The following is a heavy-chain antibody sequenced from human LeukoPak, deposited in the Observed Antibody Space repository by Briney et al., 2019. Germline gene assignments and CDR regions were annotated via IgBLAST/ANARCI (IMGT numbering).Heavy chain of an antibody. Sequence: SETLSLTCTVSGYSISSGYYWGWIRQPPGKGLEWIGSIYHSGSTYYNPSLKSRVTISVDTSKNQFSLKLSSVTAADTAVYYCARDSGTTGEVKFDPWGQGILVTVSS. D-gene: IGHD3-10*01. CDR2: IYHSGST. J-gene: IGHJ5*02. V-gene: IGHV4-38-2*02. CDR1: GYSISSGYY. CDR3: ARDSGTTGEVKFDP.